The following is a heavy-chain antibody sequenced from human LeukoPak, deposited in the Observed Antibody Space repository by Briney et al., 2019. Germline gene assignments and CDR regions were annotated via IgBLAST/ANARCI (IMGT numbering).Heavy chain of an antibody. D-gene: IGHD5-18*01. V-gene: IGHV4-61*02. CDR2: IYTRGST. Sequence: SETLSLTCSVSGGSISSGSYYWSWIRQPAGKGLEWIGRIYTRGSTNYNPSLKSRVTISVDTSKNQFSLKLSSVTAADTAVYYCARGPTGQLWFRRGYYYMDVWGKGTTVTVSS. J-gene: IGHJ6*03. CDR3: ARGPTGQLWFRRGYYYMDV. CDR1: GGSISSGSYY.